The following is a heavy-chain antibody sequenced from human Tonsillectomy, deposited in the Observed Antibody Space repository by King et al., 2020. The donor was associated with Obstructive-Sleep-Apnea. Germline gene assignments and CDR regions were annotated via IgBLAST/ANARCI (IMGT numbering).Heavy chain of an antibody. Sequence: VQLVESGGGVVQPGRSLRLSCAASGFTLSSHAMHWVRQAPGKGLEWVALISSDESNEHYSDSVKGRFTISRDVSSNTLYLQMNSLRPEDTAVYYCDSQGAWYFDLWGRGTLVTVSS. CDR1: GFTLSSHA. CDR2: ISSDESNE. D-gene: IGHD3-16*01. CDR3: DSQGAWYFDL. J-gene: IGHJ2*01. V-gene: IGHV3-30-3*01.